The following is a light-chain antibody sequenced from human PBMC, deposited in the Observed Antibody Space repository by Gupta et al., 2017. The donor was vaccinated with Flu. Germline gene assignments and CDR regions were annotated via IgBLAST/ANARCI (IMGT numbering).Light chain of an antibody. CDR2: GAF. CDR3: QQANSFPRT. Sequence: DVQMTQSPSSVSASVGDRVTITCRASQSISTWLAWYQQKPGKAPKLLIFGAFNLQSGVPSRFSDSGSGTEFTLTITSLQPEDFATYYCQQANSFPRTFGQGTKLEIK. V-gene: IGKV1D-12*01. J-gene: IGKJ2*02. CDR1: QSISTW.